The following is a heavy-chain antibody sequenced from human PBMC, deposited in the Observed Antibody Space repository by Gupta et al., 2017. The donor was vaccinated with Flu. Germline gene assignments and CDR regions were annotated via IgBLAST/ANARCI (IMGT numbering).Heavy chain of an antibody. CDR1: GFSLSFARMG. Sequence: QVTLKESGPVLVKPTETLTLTCTVSGFSLSFARMGVSWIRQPPGKALECLAHIFLNFEKSYSTARKSTLKIYNDTAKRQVLLKMKKREHGDKVTYYCQRIGPWEVYGMEVWAQGTT. CDR3: QRIGPWEVYGMEV. D-gene: IGHD1-26*01. CDR2: IFLNFEK. V-gene: IGHV2-26*01. J-gene: IGHJ6*02.